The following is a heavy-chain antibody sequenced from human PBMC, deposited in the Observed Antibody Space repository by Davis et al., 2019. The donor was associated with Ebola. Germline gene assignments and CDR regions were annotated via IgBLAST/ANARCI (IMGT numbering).Heavy chain of an antibody. CDR1: GFTFSDYY. CDR3: ARRRNWGGDC. D-gene: IGHD7-27*01. Sequence: GESLKISCAASGFTFSDYYMSWIRQAPGKGLEFVSYISSGGSTIYYADSVKGRFTISRDNAKNLMYLQMNSLRAEDTAVYYCARRRNWGGDCWGQGTLVTVSS. CDR2: ISSGGSTI. J-gene: IGHJ4*02. V-gene: IGHV3-11*01.